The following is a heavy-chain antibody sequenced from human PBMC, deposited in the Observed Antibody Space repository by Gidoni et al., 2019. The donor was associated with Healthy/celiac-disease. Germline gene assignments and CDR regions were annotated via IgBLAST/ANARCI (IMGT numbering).Heavy chain of an antibody. Sequence: EVQLVESGGGLVQPGGSLGLPFAASGFTVSSNYMSWVRQAPGKGLEWVSVIYSGGSTYYADSVKGRFTISRDNSKNTLYLQMNSLRAEDTAVYYCAWSGQTSGLDYWGQGTLVTVSS. J-gene: IGHJ4*02. D-gene: IGHD3-3*01. CDR3: AWSGQTSGLDY. CDR2: IYSGGST. V-gene: IGHV3-66*02. CDR1: GFTVSSNY.